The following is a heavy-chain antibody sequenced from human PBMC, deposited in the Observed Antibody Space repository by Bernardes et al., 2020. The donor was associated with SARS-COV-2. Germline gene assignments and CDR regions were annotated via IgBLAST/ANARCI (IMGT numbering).Heavy chain of an antibody. D-gene: IGHD3-3*01. Sequence: GGSLRLSCAASGFTFNNYAMHWVRQAPGKGLEWVAVISYEGSQILYADSVRGRFTTSRDHTKDTLYLQMNSLRTEDTAVYYCAKAKRLLHFLEWLTVDYWGQVTMVTVSS. CDR1: GFTFNNYA. CDR2: ISYEGSQI. J-gene: IGHJ4*02. CDR3: AKAKRLLHFLEWLTVDY. V-gene: IGHV3-30*18.